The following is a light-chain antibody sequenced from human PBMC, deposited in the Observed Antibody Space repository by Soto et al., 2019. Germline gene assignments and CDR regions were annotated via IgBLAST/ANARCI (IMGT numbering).Light chain of an antibody. CDR2: DAS. CDR1: QSISNW. Sequence: IQMYKSPSTLSASVVDRVTFSCLASQSISNWLAWYQQKPGKAPKLLIYDASSLESGVPSRFSGSESGTEFTLTISSLQPDDFATYYCQHYNSYSEAFGQGTKMDIK. V-gene: IGKV1-5*01. J-gene: IGKJ1*01. CDR3: QHYNSYSEA.